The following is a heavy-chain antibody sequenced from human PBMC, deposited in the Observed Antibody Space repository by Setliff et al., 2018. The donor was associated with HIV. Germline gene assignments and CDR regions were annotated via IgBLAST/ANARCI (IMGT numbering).Heavy chain of an antibody. D-gene: IGHD6-13*01. CDR1: GYTFIDYF. Sequence: ASVKVSCKASGYTFIDYFMHWVRQAPGQGLEWMGWISPNNGDTKYKQKFQGRVTMTRDASINTAYMELSSLTSDDTAVYYCAREWGGYSSSKAGYYYYMDVWGKGTTVTVSS. V-gene: IGHV1-2*02. CDR2: ISPNNGDT. J-gene: IGHJ6*03. CDR3: AREWGGYSSSKAGYYYYMDV.